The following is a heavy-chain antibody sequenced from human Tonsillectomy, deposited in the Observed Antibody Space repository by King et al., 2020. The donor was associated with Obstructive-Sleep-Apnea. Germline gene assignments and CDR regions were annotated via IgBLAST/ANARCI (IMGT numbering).Heavy chain of an antibody. D-gene: IGHD4-17*01. V-gene: IGHV4-59*08. CDR3: ASSYGPHPLFDI. J-gene: IGHJ3*02. Sequence: VQLQESGPGLVKPSETLSLTCTVSGGSISSYYWSWIRQPPGTGLEWIGNIYYSGSTNYNPSLKRRVTISVDTSRNQFSLKLSSVTAADTAVYYCASSYGPHPLFDIWGQGTMVTVSS. CDR1: GGSISSYY. CDR2: IYYSGST.